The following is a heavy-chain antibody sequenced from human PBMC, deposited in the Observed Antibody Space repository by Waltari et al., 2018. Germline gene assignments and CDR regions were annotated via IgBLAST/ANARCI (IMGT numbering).Heavy chain of an antibody. CDR3: ARGGPIVVVPAASFDY. D-gene: IGHD2-2*01. CDR1: GGSFSGYY. J-gene: IGHJ4*02. V-gene: IGHV4-34*01. Sequence: QVQLQPWGAGLLKPSETLSLACAVYGGSFSGYYWSWIRQPPGKGLEWIGEINHSGSTNYNPSLKSRVTISVDTSKNQFSLKLSSVTAADTAVYYCARGGPIVVVPAASFDYWGQGTLVTVSS. CDR2: INHSGST.